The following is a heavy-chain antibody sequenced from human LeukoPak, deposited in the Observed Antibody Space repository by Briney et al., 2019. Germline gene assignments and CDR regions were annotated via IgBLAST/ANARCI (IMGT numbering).Heavy chain of an antibody. Sequence: SETLSLTCTVSGGSIRSYYWSWIRQAPGKGLEWIGYIYYSGSTNYNPSLKSRVTISVDTSKNQFSLKLSSVTAEDTAVYYCARDRTRNRYCSGGSCYDDYWGQGTLVTVSS. CDR1: GGSIRSYY. D-gene: IGHD2-15*01. J-gene: IGHJ4*02. CDR3: ARDRTRNRYCSGGSCYDDY. CDR2: IYYSGST. V-gene: IGHV4-59*01.